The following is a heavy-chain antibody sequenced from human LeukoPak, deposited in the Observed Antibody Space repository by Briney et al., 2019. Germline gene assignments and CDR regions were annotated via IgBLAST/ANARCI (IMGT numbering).Heavy chain of an antibody. CDR1: GYTFTIYY. Sequence: GASVNLSRKASGYTFTIYYMHWVRQGPGQGLEWVGWSSAYNGNTNYAQKLQGRLTMTTDTSTSTAYMVLRSLRSDDTAVYDCGRDRDVDTAMVYYYYYMEVWPKGTRVSVSS. D-gene: IGHD5-18*01. J-gene: IGHJ6*03. V-gene: IGHV1-18*04. CDR3: GRDRDVDTAMVYYYYYMEV. CDR2: SSAYNGNT.